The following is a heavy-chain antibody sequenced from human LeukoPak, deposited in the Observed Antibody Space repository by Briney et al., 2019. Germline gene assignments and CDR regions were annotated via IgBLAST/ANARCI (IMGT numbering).Heavy chain of an antibody. J-gene: IGHJ4*02. CDR3: ARDRGGGSYDY. Sequence: GVQRLSCVVSGFTFSNYWMGWVRQAPGKGLEWVAKIKEDGSQKQYVDSVKGRFTISRDNGKNSLYLQMSSLRAEDTAVYYCARDRGGGSYDYWGQGTVVTVSS. D-gene: IGHD1-26*01. V-gene: IGHV3-7*01. CDR1: GFTFSNYW. CDR2: IKEDGSQK.